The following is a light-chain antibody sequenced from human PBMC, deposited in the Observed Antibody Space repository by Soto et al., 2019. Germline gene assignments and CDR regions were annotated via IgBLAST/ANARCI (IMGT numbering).Light chain of an antibody. V-gene: IGLV2-14*01. J-gene: IGLJ3*02. CDR3: SSYTSTSTLWL. CDR2: EGS. CDR1: SSDVGGYKY. Sequence: QSALTQPASVSGSPGQSITISCTGTSSDVGGYKYVSWYQKHPSKAPKVIIFEGSSRPSGVSNRFSGSKSGNTASLTISGLQAEDEADYYCSSYTSTSTLWLFGGGTKVTVL.